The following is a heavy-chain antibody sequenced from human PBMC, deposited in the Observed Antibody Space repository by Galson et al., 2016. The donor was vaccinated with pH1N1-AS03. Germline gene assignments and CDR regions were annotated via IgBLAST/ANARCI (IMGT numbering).Heavy chain of an antibody. Sequence: QSGAEVKKPGESLKISCKGSGYNFGNFWIGWVRQKPEKGLEWMGIIYPGDSDSRYSPSFQGHVTISADKSINTAYLQWTSLQASDTAMYYCAKLAVAGRWFFDYWGQGTLVTVS. CDR1: GYNFGNFW. J-gene: IGHJ4*02. CDR2: IYPGDSDS. CDR3: AKLAVAGRWFFDY. D-gene: IGHD6-19*01. V-gene: IGHV5-51*01.